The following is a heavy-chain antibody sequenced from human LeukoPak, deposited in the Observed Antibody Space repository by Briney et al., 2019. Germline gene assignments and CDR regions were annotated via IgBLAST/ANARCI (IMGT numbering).Heavy chain of an antibody. CDR2: IYSGGST. Sequence: GGSLRLSCAASGFTVSSNYMSWVRQAPGKGLEWVSIIYSGGSTYYADSVKGRFTISRHNSKNTLYLQMNSLRAEDTAVYYCARDHYYSGSGSYYNWGQGTLVTVSS. V-gene: IGHV3-53*04. J-gene: IGHJ4*02. D-gene: IGHD3-10*01. CDR3: ARDHYYSGSGSYYN. CDR1: GFTVSSNY.